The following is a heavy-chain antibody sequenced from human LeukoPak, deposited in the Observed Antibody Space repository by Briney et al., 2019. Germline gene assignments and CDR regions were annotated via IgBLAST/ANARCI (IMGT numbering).Heavy chain of an antibody. D-gene: IGHD5-18*01. CDR3: ARGGFYSYGLPSDY. CDR1: GFTFSSYG. V-gene: IGHV3-33*01. Sequence: GGSLRLSCAASGFTFSSYGMHWVRQAPGKGLEWVAVIWYDGSNTYYADSVKGRFTISRDNSKNTLYLQMNSLRAEDTAVYYCARGGFYSYGLPSDYWGQGTLVTVSS. CDR2: IWYDGSNT. J-gene: IGHJ4*02.